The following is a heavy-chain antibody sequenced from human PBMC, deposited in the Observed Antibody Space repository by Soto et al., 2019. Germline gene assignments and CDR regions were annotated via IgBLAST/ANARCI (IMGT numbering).Heavy chain of an antibody. V-gene: IGHV1-18*04. CDR1: GYTFTSYG. Sequence: ASVKVSCEASGYTFTSYGISWVRQAPGQGLEGMGWISAYNGNTNYAQKLQGRVTMTTDTSTSTAYMELRSLRSDDTAVYYCARSVYYDSSGYYYVVNAFDIWGQGTMVTVSS. CDR3: ARSVYYDSSGYYYVVNAFDI. CDR2: ISAYNGNT. D-gene: IGHD3-22*01. J-gene: IGHJ3*02.